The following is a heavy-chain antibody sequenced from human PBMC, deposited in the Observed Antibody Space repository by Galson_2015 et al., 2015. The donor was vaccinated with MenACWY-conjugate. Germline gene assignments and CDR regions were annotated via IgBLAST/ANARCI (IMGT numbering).Heavy chain of an antibody. V-gene: IGHV4-39*01. J-gene: IGHJ4*02. CDR2: IYYSGST. Sequence: SETLSLTCTVSGGSISSSSYYWGWIRQPPGKGLEWIGSIYYSGSTYYNPSLKSRVTISVDTSKNQFSLKLSSVTAADTAVYYCARHYNWNYNFDYWGQGTLVTVSS. CDR1: GGSISSSSYY. CDR3: ARHYNWNYNFDY. D-gene: IGHD1-7*01.